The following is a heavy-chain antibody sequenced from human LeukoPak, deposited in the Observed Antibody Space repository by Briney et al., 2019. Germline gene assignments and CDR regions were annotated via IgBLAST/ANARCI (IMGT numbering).Heavy chain of an antibody. CDR1: GGSISSGDYY. CDR3: ARTYSSSWYDY. J-gene: IGHJ4*02. V-gene: IGHV4-30-4*01. Sequence: SETLSLTCTVSGGSISSGDYYWSWIRQPSGKGLEWIGYIYYSGSTYYNPSLKSRVTISVDTSKNQFSLKLSSVTAADTAVYYCARTYSSSWYDYWGQGTLVTVSS. CDR2: IYYSGST. D-gene: IGHD6-13*01.